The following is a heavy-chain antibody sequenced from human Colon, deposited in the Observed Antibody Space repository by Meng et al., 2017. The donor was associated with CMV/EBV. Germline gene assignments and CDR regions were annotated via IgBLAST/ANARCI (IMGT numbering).Heavy chain of an antibody. CDR1: GFTFSDYS. Sequence: GGSLRLSCAASGFTFSDYSMTWLRQAPGKGLQWVASIIYSGAIVYYEDSVKGRFTISRDNAEKSLYLQMNSLRVEDTALYYCVRSRYCTSTGCSISRGYFDSWGQGTLVTVSS. D-gene: IGHD2-2*01. CDR3: VRSRYCTSTGCSISRGYFDS. J-gene: IGHJ4*02. CDR2: IIYSGAIV. V-gene: IGHV3-11*01.